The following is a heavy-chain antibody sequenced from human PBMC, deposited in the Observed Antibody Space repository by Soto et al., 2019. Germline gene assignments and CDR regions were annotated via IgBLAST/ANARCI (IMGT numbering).Heavy chain of an antibody. D-gene: IGHD2-21*01. CDR3: ARKPYGESQYFAY. Sequence: QVQLVESGGGMVQPGTSLRLSCAASGFTFNSLSLHWVRQRPDKGLEWVAVISHDGRVTFYADFVKGRFTVSRDNSKNTIYLQVNSLRAEDTAVYYCARKPYGESQYFAYWCQGTLVSVSS. CDR2: ISHDGRVT. V-gene: IGHV3-30*04. J-gene: IGHJ4*02. CDR1: GFTFNSLS.